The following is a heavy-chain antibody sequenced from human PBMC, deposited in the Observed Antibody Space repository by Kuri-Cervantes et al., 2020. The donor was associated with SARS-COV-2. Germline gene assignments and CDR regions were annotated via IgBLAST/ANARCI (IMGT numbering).Heavy chain of an antibody. CDR2: ISSSSNGYI. CDR1: GYTFTGYY. CDR3: AREEEVAGAMRGFFQNFGLDV. D-gene: IGHD2-2*01. V-gene: IGHV3-69-1*01. Sequence: SCKASGYTFTGYYMHWVRQAPGKGLKWVSSISSSSNGYIYYADSVKGRFTVSRDNAKKSLYLQMNSLRDDDTAVYYCAREEEVAGAMRGFFQNFGLDVWGQGTTVTVSS. J-gene: IGHJ6*02.